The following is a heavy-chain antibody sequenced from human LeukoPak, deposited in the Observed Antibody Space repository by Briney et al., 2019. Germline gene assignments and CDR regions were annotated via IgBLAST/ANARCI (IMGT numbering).Heavy chain of an antibody. CDR1: GFTFSSYW. J-gene: IGHJ6*03. V-gene: IGHV3-7*01. CDR3: ARNGLLDYYYYMDV. CDR2: IKQDGSEK. D-gene: IGHD3-3*01. Sequence: GGSLRLSCAASGFTFSSYWMSWVCQAPGKGLEWVANIKQDGSEKYYVDSVKGRFTISRDNAKNSLYLQMNSLRAEDTAVYYRARNGLLDYYYYMDVWGKGTTVTVSS.